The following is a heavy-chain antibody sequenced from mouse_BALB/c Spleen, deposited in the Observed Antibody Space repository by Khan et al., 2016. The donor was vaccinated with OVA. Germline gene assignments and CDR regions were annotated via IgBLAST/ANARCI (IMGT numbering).Heavy chain of an antibody. J-gene: IGHJ3*01. CDR1: GFTFSTYA. CDR2: ISSDGDYT. D-gene: IGHD2-1*01. CDR3: ARSPYGNFAY. Sequence: EVQGVESGGGLVKPGGSLKLSCAASGFTFSTYAMSWVRQTPEQRLEWVATISSDGDYTYFPDNVTGRFTISRDNAKNTLCLQMTSLRSEDTAMYYCARSPYGNFAYWGQGTLVTVSA. V-gene: IGHV5-9-3*01.